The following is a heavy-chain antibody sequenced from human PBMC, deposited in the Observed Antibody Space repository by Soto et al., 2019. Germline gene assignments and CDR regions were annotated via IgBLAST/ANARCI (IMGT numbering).Heavy chain of an antibody. CDR3: ARKYNDILTGYYRDYFDF. CDR1: GVSISNSNYY. Sequence: SETLSLTCTVSGVSISNSNYYWGWMRQAPGKGLEWIGSLYDGGRTYYNPSLRSRAKISVDKSKNLFSLNLSSVTAADTAFYYCARKYNDILTGYYRDYFDFWGQRTLFNVSS. V-gene: IGHV4-39*01. J-gene: IGHJ4*02. CDR2: LYDGGRT. D-gene: IGHD3-9*01.